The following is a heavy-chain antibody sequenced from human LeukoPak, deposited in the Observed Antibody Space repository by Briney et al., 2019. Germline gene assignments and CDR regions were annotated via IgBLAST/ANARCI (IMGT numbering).Heavy chain of an antibody. CDR2: ISSSSGTI. J-gene: IGHJ6*02. CDR1: GFTFSSYN. CDR3: ARGQEYDFWSGYYYYSMDV. V-gene: IGHV3-48*01. Sequence: PGGSLRLSCAASGFTFSSYNMNWVRQAPGKGLEWVSYISSSSGTIYYADSVKGRFTISRDSAKNSLYLQMNSLRAEDTAVYYCARGQEYDFWSGYYYYSMDVWGQGTTVTVSS. D-gene: IGHD3-3*01.